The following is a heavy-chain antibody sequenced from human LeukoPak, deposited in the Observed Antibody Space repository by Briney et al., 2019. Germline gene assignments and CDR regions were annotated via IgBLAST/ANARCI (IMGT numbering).Heavy chain of an antibody. CDR1: GDIVTSNSVT. V-gene: IGHV6-1*01. D-gene: IGHD2-2*01. Sequence: SQTLSLTCAISGDIVTSNSVTWNWIRQSPSRGLEWLGRTYYRSTWYNDYAVSVRGRITVNPDTSKNQFSLHLNSVTPEDTAVYYCARRLTQYDCFDPWGQGILVTVSS. J-gene: IGHJ5*02. CDR2: TYYRSTWYN. CDR3: ARRLTQYDCFDP.